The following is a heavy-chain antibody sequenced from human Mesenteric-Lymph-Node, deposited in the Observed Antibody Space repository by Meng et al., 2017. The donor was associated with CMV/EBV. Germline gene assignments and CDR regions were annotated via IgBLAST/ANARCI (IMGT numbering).Heavy chain of an antibody. CDR2: ISSSSSYI. Sequence: GESLKISCAASGFIFSRYEMNWVRQAPGKGLEWVSSISSSSSYIYYADSVKGRFTVSRDNAKNSLYLQMNSLRAEDTAVYYCARDGVGYCSSTSCLSPFDYWGQGTLVTVSS. D-gene: IGHD2-2*03. J-gene: IGHJ4*02. CDR3: ARDGVGYCSSTSCLSPFDY. V-gene: IGHV3-21*01. CDR1: GFIFSRYE.